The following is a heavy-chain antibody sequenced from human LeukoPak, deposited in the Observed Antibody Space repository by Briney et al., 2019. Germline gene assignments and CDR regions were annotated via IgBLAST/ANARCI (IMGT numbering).Heavy chain of an antibody. CDR3: ARDRGIEQQLVPDAFDT. V-gene: IGHV3-21*01. J-gene: IGHJ3*02. D-gene: IGHD6-13*01. Sequence: GGSLRLSCAASGFTFSSYSMNWVRQAPGKGLEWVSSISSSSSYIYYADSVKGRFTISRDNAKNSLYLQMNSLRAEDTAVYYCARDRGIEQQLVPDAFDTWGQGTMVTVSS. CDR2: ISSSSSYI. CDR1: GFTFSSYS.